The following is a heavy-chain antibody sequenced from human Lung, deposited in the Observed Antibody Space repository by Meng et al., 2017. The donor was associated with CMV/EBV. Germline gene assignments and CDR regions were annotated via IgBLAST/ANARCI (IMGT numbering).Heavy chain of an antibody. CDR1: GFTVSDNY. V-gene: IGHV3-66*02. CDR3: ARDLEWFGSGGYFGMDV. D-gene: IGHD3-10*01. Sequence: GEXXKISCAASGFTVSDNYMSWVRQAPGKGLEWVSVIYSGGSTYYADSVKGRFTISRDNSKNTLYLQMNSLRAEDTAVYYCARDLEWFGSGGYFGMDVWGQGXTVTVSS. CDR2: IYSGGST. J-gene: IGHJ6*02.